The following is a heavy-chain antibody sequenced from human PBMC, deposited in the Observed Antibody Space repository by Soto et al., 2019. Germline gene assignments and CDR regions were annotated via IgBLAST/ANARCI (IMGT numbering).Heavy chain of an antibody. Sequence: ASVKVSCKASGYTFTSYAMHWVRQAPGQRLEWMGWINAGNGNTKYSQKFQGRVTITRDTSASTAYMELSSLRSEDKAVYYCARPKSRYGPPFEYWGQGTLVTVS. J-gene: IGHJ4*02. CDR3: ARPKSRYGPPFEY. D-gene: IGHD5-18*01. V-gene: IGHV1-3*01. CDR1: GYTFTSYA. CDR2: INAGNGNT.